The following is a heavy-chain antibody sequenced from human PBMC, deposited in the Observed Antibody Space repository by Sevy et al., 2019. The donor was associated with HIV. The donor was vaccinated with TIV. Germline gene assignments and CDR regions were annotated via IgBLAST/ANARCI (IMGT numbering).Heavy chain of an antibody. CDR3: AKDRRAGYSNYVYYGMDG. V-gene: IGHV3-43*01. Sequence: GGSLRLSCAASGFTFDDYTMHWVRQAPGKGLEWVSLISWDGGSTYDADSVKGRFGISRDNSKNSLYLQMNSLRTEDTALYDCAKDRRAGYSNYVYYGMDGWGQRTTVTVSS. CDR1: GFTFDDYT. D-gene: IGHD4-4*01. J-gene: IGHJ6*02. CDR2: ISWDGGST.